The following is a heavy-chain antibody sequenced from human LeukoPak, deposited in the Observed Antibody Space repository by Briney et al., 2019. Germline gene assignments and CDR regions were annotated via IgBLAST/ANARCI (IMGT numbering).Heavy chain of an antibody. CDR2: IYYSGST. Sequence: SETLSLTCTVSGGSISSSSYYWGWIRQPPGKGLEWIGSIYYSGSTYYNPSLESRVTISVDTSKNQFSLKLSSVTAADTAVYYCARLNLEYYYYYMDVWGKGTTVTVSS. J-gene: IGHJ6*03. CDR1: GGSISSSSYY. CDR3: ARLNLEYYYYYMDV. D-gene: IGHD1-1*01. V-gene: IGHV4-39*01.